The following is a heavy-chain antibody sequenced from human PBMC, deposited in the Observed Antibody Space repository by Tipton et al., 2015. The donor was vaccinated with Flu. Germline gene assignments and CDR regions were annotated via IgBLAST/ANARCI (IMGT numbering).Heavy chain of an antibody. CDR1: GYTFTSYG. V-gene: IGHV1-18*04. J-gene: IGHJ3*02. CDR2: ISAYNGNT. D-gene: IGHD5-24*01. CDR3: ARDRVGDGYNLGDAFDI. Sequence: QLVQSGAEVKKPGASVKVSCKASGYTFTSYGISWVRQAPGQGLEWMGWISAYNGNTNYAQKLQGRVTMTTETSTSTAYMELRSLRSDDSAVYFCARDRVGDGYNLGDAFDIWGQGTMVTVSS.